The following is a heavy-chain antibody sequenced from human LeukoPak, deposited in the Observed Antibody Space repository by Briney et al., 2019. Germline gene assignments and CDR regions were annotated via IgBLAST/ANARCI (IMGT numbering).Heavy chain of an antibody. Sequence: SETLSLTCTVSSGSISSYYWSWIRQPPGKGLEWIGYIYYSGSTNYNPSLKSRVTISVDTSKNQFSLKLSSVTAADTAVYYCARDYDYYDSSGAFDIWGQGTMVTVSS. CDR3: ARDYDYYDSSGAFDI. J-gene: IGHJ3*02. V-gene: IGHV4-59*01. CDR2: IYYSGST. D-gene: IGHD3-22*01. CDR1: SGSISSYY.